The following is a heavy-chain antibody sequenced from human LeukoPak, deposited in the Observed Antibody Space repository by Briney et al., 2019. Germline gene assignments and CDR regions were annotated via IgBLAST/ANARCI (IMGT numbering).Heavy chain of an antibody. CDR2: IKKDGSGK. D-gene: IGHD3-22*01. CDR1: GFTFSSYA. Sequence: GGSLRLSCAASGFTFSSYAMSWVRQAPGKGLEWVANIKKDGSGKHYVDSVKGRFTISRDNAKNSLYLQMDSLRAEDTAVYYCARESVSMMVDDAFDIWGQGTTVSVSS. V-gene: IGHV3-7*01. J-gene: IGHJ3*02. CDR3: ARESVSMMVDDAFDI.